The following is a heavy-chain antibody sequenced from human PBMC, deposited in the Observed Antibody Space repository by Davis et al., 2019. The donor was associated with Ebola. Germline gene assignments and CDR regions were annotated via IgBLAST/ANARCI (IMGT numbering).Heavy chain of an antibody. D-gene: IGHD3-3*01. Sequence: HTGGSLRLSCAASGFTFSSYWMHWVRQAPGKGLVWVSRIKTDGSVTGYADSVKGRFTISRDNAKNSLYLQMNSLRAEDTAVYYCARGERFLEWLLSNGGFMDVWGKGTTVTVSS. V-gene: IGHV3-74*01. CDR2: IKTDGSVT. CDR1: GFTFSSYW. CDR3: ARGERFLEWLLSNGGFMDV. J-gene: IGHJ6*04.